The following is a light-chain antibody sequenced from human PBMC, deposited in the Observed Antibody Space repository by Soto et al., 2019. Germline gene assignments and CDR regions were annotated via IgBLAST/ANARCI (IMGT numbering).Light chain of an antibody. J-gene: IGKJ5*01. CDR2: GTS. Sequence: EIVLTQSPGTLSLSPGERATLSCRASQSVSSSYLAWYQQKPGQAPRLLIYGTSSRATGIPDRFSGSGSGTEFALTINSLQSEDFAVYYCQQYQKWPITFGQGTRLEI. V-gene: IGKV3-20*01. CDR1: QSVSSSY. CDR3: QQYQKWPIT.